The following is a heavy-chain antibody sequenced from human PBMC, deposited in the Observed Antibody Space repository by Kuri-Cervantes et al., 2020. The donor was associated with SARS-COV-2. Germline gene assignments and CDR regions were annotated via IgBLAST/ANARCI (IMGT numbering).Heavy chain of an antibody. CDR1: GYIFTGYY. CDR3: ARDRGGTTVTTYNTFDY. D-gene: IGHD4-17*01. CDR2: INPNSGGT. J-gene: IGHJ4*02. V-gene: IGHV1-2*02. Sequence: ASVKVSCKASGYIFTGYYMHWVRQAPGQGPEWMGWINPNSGGTNYAQKFQGRVTMTRDTSISTAYMELSRLRSDDTAVYYCARDRGGTTVTTYNTFDYWGQGTLVTVSS.